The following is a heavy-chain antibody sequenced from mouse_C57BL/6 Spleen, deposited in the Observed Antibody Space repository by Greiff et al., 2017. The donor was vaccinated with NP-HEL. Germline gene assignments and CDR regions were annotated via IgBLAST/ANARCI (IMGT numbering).Heavy chain of an antibody. CDR2: ISSGSSTI. V-gene: IGHV5-17*01. D-gene: IGHD4-1*01. CDR3: ARLGLGDY. CDR1: GFTFSDYG. J-gene: IGHJ2*01. Sequence: EVKLVESGGGLVKPGGSLKLSCAASGFTFSDYGMHWVRQAPEKGLEWVAYISSGSSTIYYVDTVKGRFTISRDNAKNTLFLHMTCLRSEDTAMYYCARLGLGDYWGQGTTRTVSS.